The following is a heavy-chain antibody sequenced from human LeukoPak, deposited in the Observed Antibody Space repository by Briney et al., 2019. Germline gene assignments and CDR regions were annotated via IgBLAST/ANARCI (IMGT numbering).Heavy chain of an antibody. D-gene: IGHD3-10*01. CDR3: AREGLLGSGSSYYYYYYMDV. CDR2: ISAYNGNT. CDR1: GYTFTSYG. J-gene: IGHJ6*03. Sequence: ASVKVSCKASGYTFTSYGISWVRQAPGQGLEWMGWISAYNGNTNYAQKLQGRVTMTTDTSTSTAYMELRSLRSDDTAVYYCAREGLLGSGSSYYYYYYMDVWGEGTTVTISS. V-gene: IGHV1-18*01.